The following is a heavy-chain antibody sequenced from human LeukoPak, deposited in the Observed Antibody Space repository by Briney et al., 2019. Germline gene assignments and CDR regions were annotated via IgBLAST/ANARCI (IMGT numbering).Heavy chain of an antibody. J-gene: IGHJ5*02. CDR1: GYSFTDYF. CDR3: ARDWARSYYYDSRIGNWFDP. CDR2: IDPNSGGT. D-gene: IGHD3-22*01. Sequence: ASVKVSCKTYGYSFTDYFVHWVRQAPGQGLEWMGRIDPNSGGTNDVHKFQGRVTMSRDTSTSTVYMELSSLRSEDTAVYYCARDWARSYYYDSRIGNWFDPWGQGTLVTVSS. V-gene: IGHV1-2*06.